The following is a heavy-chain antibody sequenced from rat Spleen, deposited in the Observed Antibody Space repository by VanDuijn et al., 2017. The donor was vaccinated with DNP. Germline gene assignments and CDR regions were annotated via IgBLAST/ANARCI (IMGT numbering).Heavy chain of an antibody. CDR3: ARLILRVWGAMDA. J-gene: IGHJ4*01. CDR1: GFTFSDYD. Sequence: EVQLVESGGGVVQSGRSLKVSCAASGFTFSDYDMAWVRQAPTKGLEWVASISTSGGSTYYRDSVKGRFTVSRENVKSTLYLQMDSLRSEDTATDYCARLILRVWGAMDAWGQGTSVTVSS. CDR2: ISTSGGST. V-gene: IGHV5S23*01. D-gene: IGHD1-7*01.